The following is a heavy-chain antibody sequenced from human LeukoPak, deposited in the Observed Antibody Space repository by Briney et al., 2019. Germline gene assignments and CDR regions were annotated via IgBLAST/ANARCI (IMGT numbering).Heavy chain of an antibody. Sequence: GGSLRLSCAASGFTFSRYAMTWVRQAPGKGLEWVSSIGPSNGTTYYAESVKGRFTISRDNSENTLYLQQNSLRADDTAIYYCVKRSTSGWFYFDYWGQGTLVTVSS. CDR3: VKRSTSGWFYFDY. CDR2: IGPSNGTT. V-gene: IGHV3-23*01. D-gene: IGHD6-19*01. J-gene: IGHJ4*02. CDR1: GFTFSRYA.